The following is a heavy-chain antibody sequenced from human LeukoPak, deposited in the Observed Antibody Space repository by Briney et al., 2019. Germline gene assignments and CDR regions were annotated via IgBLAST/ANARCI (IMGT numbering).Heavy chain of an antibody. D-gene: IGHD3-3*01. V-gene: IGHV1-18*04. CDR1: GYTFTSYG. Sequence: ASVKVSCKASGYTFTSYGISWVRQAPGQGLEWMGRISAYNGNTNYAQKLQGRVTMTTDTSTSTAYMELRSLRSDDTAVYYCARVGGGLVGVVINLYYYYGMDVWGQGNTVTVSS. J-gene: IGHJ6*02. CDR2: ISAYNGNT. CDR3: ARVGGGLVGVVINLYYYYGMDV.